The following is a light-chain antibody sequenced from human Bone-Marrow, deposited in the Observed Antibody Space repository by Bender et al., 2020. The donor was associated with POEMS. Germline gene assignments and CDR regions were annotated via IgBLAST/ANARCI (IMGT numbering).Light chain of an antibody. CDR1: TGAVTSGHY. V-gene: IGLV7-46*01. Sequence: QAVVTQEPSLTVSPGGTVTLTCDSSTGAVTSGHYPYWFQQKPGQAPRTLIYDTSNTPSWTPARFSGSLLGGKAALTLSGAQAEDEADYYCSSYTGGNTLVLFGGGTKLTVL. CDR3: SSYTGGNTLVL. CDR2: DTS. J-gene: IGLJ2*01.